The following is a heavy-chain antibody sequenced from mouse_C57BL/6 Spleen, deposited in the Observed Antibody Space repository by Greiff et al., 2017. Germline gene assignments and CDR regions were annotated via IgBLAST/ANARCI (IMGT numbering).Heavy chain of an antibody. D-gene: IGHD1-1*01. V-gene: IGHV1-80*01. Sequence: QVQLKQSGAELVKPGASVKISCKASVYAFSRYWMNWVKQRPGKGLEWIGQIYPGDGDTNYNGKFKGKATLTADKSSSTAYMQLSSLTSEDSAVYFCARDYYGKGYAMDYWGQGTSVTVSS. CDR2: IYPGDGDT. J-gene: IGHJ4*01. CDR1: VYAFSRYW. CDR3: ARDYYGKGYAMDY.